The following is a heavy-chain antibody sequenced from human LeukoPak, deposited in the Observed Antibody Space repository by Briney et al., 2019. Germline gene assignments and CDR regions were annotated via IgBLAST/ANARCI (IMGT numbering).Heavy chain of an antibody. J-gene: IGHJ4*02. CDR3: SKGRTVTGTLALDY. CDR2: INGTSDNT. D-gene: IGHD6-19*01. V-gene: IGHV3-23*01. CDR1: GFTFSNYA. Sequence: GGSLRLSCAASGFTFSNYAMTWVRQAPGKGLEWVSAINGTSDNTYYADSVRGRFTISRDNSKNTLYLQVNSLRAEDTAIYYCSKGRTVTGTLALDYWGQGTLVTVSS.